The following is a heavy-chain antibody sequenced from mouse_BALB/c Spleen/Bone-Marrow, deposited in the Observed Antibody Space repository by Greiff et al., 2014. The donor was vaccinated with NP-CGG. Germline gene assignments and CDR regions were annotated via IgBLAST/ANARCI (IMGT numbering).Heavy chain of an antibody. V-gene: IGHV7-3*02. CDR2: IRNKANGYTT. D-gene: IGHD2-3*01. J-gene: IGHJ4*01. Sequence: VTLKESGGGLVQPGGSLRLSCATSGFTFTDYYMSWVRQPPGKALEWLGFIRNKANGYTTEYSASVKGRFTISRDNSQSILYLQMNTLRAEDSATYYCARWLLRAMDYWGQGTSVTVSS. CDR3: ARWLLRAMDY. CDR1: GFTFTDYY.